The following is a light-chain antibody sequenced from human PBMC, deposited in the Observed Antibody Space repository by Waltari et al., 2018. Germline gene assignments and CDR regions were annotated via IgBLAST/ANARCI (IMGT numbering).Light chain of an antibody. Sequence: QSALTQPRSVSGSPGQSVAISCTGTNSDVGGYNHVSWYQHHPGKAPKLMIYDVNKPPSGVHDRFSGSKSGNTASLTISGLQAEDEAEYYCCSYAGSTSWLFGGGTKLTVL. CDR1: NSDVGGYNH. J-gene: IGLJ3*02. V-gene: IGLV2-11*01. CDR2: DVN. CDR3: CSYAGSTSWL.